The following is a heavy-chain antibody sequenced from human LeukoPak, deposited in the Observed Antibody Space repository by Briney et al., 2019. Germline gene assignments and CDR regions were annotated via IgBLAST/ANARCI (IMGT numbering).Heavy chain of an antibody. CDR1: GYTFTTFY. J-gene: IGHJ6*02. CDR3: ARDLLSSYQSRNPLSADYGMDV. Sequence: ASVKVSCKASGYTFTTFYLNWVRQAPGQGPEWIGWINPNTAGTNYAQKFQGRATLTRDTSLSTVYLELRRLRSDDTAIYFCARDLLSSYQSRNPLSADYGMDVWGQGTTVTASS. CDR2: INPNTAGT. V-gene: IGHV1-2*02. D-gene: IGHD5-12*01.